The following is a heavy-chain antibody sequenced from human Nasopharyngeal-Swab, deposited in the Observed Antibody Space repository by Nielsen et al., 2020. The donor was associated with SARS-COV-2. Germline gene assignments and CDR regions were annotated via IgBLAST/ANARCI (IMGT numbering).Heavy chain of an antibody. CDR2: IYYSGST. V-gene: IGHV4-39*07. Sequence: SETLSLTCTVSGGSISSSSYYWGWIRQPPGKGLEWIGSIYYSGSTYYNPSLKSRVTISVDTSKNQFSLKLSSVTAADTGVYYCARVRYDILTGYSFFDYWGQGTLVTVSS. D-gene: IGHD3-9*01. CDR1: GGSISSSSYY. CDR3: ARVRYDILTGYSFFDY. J-gene: IGHJ4*02.